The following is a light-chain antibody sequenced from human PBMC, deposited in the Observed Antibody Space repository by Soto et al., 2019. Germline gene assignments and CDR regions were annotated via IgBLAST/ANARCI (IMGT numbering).Light chain of an antibody. Sequence: DVVMTQTPLSLSVTPGKPASMSCKSSQSLLHRDGKTYLYWFLQKPAQSPQLLIYEVSNRFSGAPDRFSASVSGTDFTLQASRVEVEYFGVYFCMQDVELPFTFGGGTKVDIK. CDR2: EVS. J-gene: IGKJ4*01. CDR3: MQDVELPFT. V-gene: IGKV2D-29*02. CDR1: QSLLHRDGKTY.